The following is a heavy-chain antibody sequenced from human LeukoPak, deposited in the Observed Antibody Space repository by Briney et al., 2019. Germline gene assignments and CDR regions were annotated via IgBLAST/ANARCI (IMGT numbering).Heavy chain of an antibody. J-gene: IGHJ4*02. Sequence: GGSLRLSCAVSRFTFTAAWMSWVRQAPGKGLEWVGRIKSKSDGGTTDYAAPVKGRFTISRDDSKTTLYLQMNSLKTEDTAVYFCTSVGHGEYYFDNWGQGTLVTVSS. V-gene: IGHV3-15*01. CDR1: RFTFTAAW. CDR2: IKSKSDGGTT. CDR3: TSVGHGEYYFDN. D-gene: IGHD4-17*01.